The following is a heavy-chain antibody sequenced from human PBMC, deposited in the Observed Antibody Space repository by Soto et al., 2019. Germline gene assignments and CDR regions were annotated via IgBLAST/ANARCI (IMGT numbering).Heavy chain of an antibody. CDR1: GFTFSSYA. CDR2: ISYDGSNK. Sequence: PGGSPRLSCAASGFTFSSYAMHWVRQAPGKGLEWVAVISYDGSNKYYADSVKGRFTISRDNSKNTLYLQMNSLRAEDTAVYYCARDMVDYYDSSGPSYFDYWGQGTQVTVSS. D-gene: IGHD3-22*01. CDR3: ARDMVDYYDSSGPSYFDY. J-gene: IGHJ4*02. V-gene: IGHV3-30-3*01.